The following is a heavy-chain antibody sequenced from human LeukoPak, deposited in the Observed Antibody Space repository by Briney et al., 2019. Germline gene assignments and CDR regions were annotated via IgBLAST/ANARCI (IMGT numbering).Heavy chain of an antibody. D-gene: IGHD5-12*01. CDR1: GITFSSYS. V-gene: IGHV3-48*01. Sequence: GGSLRLSCGASGITFSSYSMNWVRQAPGKGLEWVSHIRSSSETFYADSVKGRFTISRDNARNSLYLQMNNLRGEDTAIYYCARDAGNSGYGCDLWGQGTLVTVSS. CDR2: IRSSSET. CDR3: ARDAGNSGYGCDL. J-gene: IGHJ5*02.